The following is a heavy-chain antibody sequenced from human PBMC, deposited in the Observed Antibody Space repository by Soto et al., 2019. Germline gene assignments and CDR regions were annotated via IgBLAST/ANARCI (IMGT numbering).Heavy chain of an antibody. D-gene: IGHD2-2*01. J-gene: IGHJ6*02. V-gene: IGHV1-18*04. CDR3: ARDCSSASWCGMDV. CDR2: ISTYNGNT. CDR1: GYTFDRHG. Sequence: QVRLVQSGPEVKKPGASVKVSCKASGYTFDRHGMSWVRQAPGQGPEWMGWISTYNGNTHYARQCQGRVIMTTDTSTSTAYLDLRSLRSDDTAVYYCARDCSSASWCGMDVWGQGTMVIVSS.